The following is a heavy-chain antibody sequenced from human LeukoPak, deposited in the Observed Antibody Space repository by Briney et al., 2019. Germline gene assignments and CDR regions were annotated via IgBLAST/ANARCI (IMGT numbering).Heavy chain of an antibody. CDR3: ARESGSYPPPFDY. V-gene: IGHV3-48*01. J-gene: IGHJ4*02. CDR2: ISSSDNTI. CDR1: GFTFSIYA. Sequence: GGSLGLSCAASGFTFSIYAMNWVRQAPGKGLEWVSYISSSDNTIYYSDSVKGRFTISRDNAKNSLSLQMNSLRAEDTAVYYCARESGSYPPPFDYWGQGILVTVSS. D-gene: IGHD1-26*01.